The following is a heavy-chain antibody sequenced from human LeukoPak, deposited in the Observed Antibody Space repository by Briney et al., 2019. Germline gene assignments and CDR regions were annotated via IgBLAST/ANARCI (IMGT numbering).Heavy chain of an antibody. D-gene: IGHD3-10*01. CDR2: ISSNGGST. V-gene: IGHV3-64D*06. CDR3: VKDCSYYYGSGSPLDY. Sequence: GGPPRLSCSASGFTFSSYAMHWVRQAPGKGLEYVSAISSNGGSTYYADSVKGRFTISRDNSKNTLYLQMSSLRAEDTAVYYCVKDCSYYYGSGSPLDYWGQGTLVTVSS. J-gene: IGHJ4*02. CDR1: GFTFSSYA.